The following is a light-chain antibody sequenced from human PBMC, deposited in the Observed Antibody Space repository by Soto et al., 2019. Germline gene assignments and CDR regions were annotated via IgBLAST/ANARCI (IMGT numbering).Light chain of an antibody. Sequence: EFVLTQSPGTLSLSPGERATLSCRASQTVRNNYLAWYQQKPGQAPRLLIYDASSRTTGIPDRFSGGGPGTDFNLTISRLEPEDFAVYYCQQFSSYPLTFGGGTKVDIK. V-gene: IGKV3-20*01. CDR2: DAS. J-gene: IGKJ4*01. CDR3: QQFSSYPLT. CDR1: QTVRNNY.